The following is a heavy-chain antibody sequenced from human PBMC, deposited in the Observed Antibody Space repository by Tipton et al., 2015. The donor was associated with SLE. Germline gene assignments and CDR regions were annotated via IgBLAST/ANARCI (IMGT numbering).Heavy chain of an antibody. CDR3: ARDQDWNGYYFDY. D-gene: IGHD1-1*01. CDR2: IYSGGST. Sequence: GSLRLSCAASGFTFSSYAMTWVRQAPGKGLEWVSVIYSGGSTYYADSVKGRFTISRDNSKNTLYLQMNSLRAEDTAVYYCARDQDWNGYYFDYWGQGTLVTVSS. V-gene: IGHV3-66*02. CDR1: GFTFSSYA. J-gene: IGHJ4*02.